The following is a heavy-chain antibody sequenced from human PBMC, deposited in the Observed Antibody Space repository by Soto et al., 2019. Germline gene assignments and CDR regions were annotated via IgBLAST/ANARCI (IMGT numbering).Heavy chain of an antibody. CDR1: GGTFSDFA. D-gene: IGHD3-16*01. J-gene: IGHJ6*02. CDR3: ARDRIQLRLGKYSFNGMDV. V-gene: IGHV1-69*06. CDR2: IVPRFGSP. Sequence: QVQLVQAGAEMRKPGSPLRVSCKASGGTFSDFAFSWVRQAPGQGLEWMGGIVPRFGSPNYAQKFGGRVTISADTSTSTVYMEVSSLRFDDTAVYFCARDRIQLRLGKYSFNGMDVWGQGTTITVS.